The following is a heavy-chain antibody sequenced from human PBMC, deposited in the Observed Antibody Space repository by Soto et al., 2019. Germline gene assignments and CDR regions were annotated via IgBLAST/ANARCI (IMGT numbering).Heavy chain of an antibody. CDR2: ISSSGSTI. J-gene: IGHJ4*02. CDR3: ARVTGYSSGGPQYHFAS. V-gene: IGHV3-48*03. Sequence: GRSMRISCAASGFTFSSYAMNWVRQAPGKGLEWVSYISSSGSTIYYADSVKGRFTISRDNAKNSLYLQMNSLRAEDTAGDYCARVTGYSSGGPQYHFASWGQGTLVTVAS. CDR1: GFTFSSYA. D-gene: IGHD6-19*01.